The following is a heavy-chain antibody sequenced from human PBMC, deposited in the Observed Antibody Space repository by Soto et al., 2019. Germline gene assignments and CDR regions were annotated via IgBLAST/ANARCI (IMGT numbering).Heavy chain of an antibody. CDR1: GGSLSSYY. CDR3: ARDLGYGSGSYYNPDYYYGMDV. J-gene: IGHJ6*02. Sequence: PSETLSLTCTFSGGSLSSYYRSWIRQPPGKGLEWIGYIYYSGSTNYNPSLKSRVTISVDTSKNQFSLKLSSVTAADTAVYYCARDLGYGSGSYYNPDYYYGMDVWGQGTTVTVSS. CDR2: IYYSGST. D-gene: IGHD3-10*01. V-gene: IGHV4-59*01.